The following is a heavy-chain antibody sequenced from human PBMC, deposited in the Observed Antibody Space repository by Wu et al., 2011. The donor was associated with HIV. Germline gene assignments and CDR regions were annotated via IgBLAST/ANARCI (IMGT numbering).Heavy chain of an antibody. CDR3: ARVIREGNQLLFSKLLVSWFDP. CDR2: IDPNSGGT. Sequence: QVQLVQSGAEVKKPGASVKVSCKASGYTFTAYYIHWVRQAPGQGLEWMGWIDPNSGGTNYAQKFRGRVTMTRDTSITTAYMDLSRLRSDDTAVYYCARVIREGNQLLFSKLLVSWFDPWGQGTLVTVSS. CDR1: GYTFTAYY. J-gene: IGHJ5*02. V-gene: IGHV1-2*02. D-gene: IGHD2-2*01.